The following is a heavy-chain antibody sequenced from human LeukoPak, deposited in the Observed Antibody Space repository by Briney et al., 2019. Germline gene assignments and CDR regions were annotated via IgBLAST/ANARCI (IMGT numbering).Heavy chain of an antibody. D-gene: IGHD1-26*01. V-gene: IGHV3-30*18. J-gene: IGHJ4*02. CDR2: ISSDGSDK. Sequence: GGSLRLSCAAPGFSFSKYGMHWVRQAPGKGLDWVAVISSDGSDKYYADSVKGRFTISRDNSKNTLYLQMNSLRAEDTAVYYCAKDKGREGDYWGQGNLVTVSS. CDR1: GFSFSKYG. CDR3: AKDKGREGDY.